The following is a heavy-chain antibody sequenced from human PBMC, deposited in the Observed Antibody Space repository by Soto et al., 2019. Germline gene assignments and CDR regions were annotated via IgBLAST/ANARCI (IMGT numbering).Heavy chain of an antibody. D-gene: IGHD6-19*01. V-gene: IGHV3-9*01. CDR1: GFTFDDYA. CDR3: AKDWSSGQKGFDY. J-gene: IGHJ4*02. CDR2: ISWNSGSI. Sequence: EVQLVESGGGLVQPGRSLRLSCAASGFTFDDYAMHWVRQAPGKGLEWVSGISWNSGSIGYADSVKGRFTISRDNAKNSLYLQMNSLRAEDTGLYYCAKDWSSGQKGFDYWGQGTLVTVSS.